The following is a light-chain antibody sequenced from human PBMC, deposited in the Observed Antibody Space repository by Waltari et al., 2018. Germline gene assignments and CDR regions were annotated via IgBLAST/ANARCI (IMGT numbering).Light chain of an antibody. CDR1: QSIDRF. J-gene: IGKJ2*03. Sequence: IQMTQSPFSLSASVRARLTFTCRASQSIDRFLNWYQHKPGRAPQLLMYAASSLQSGVPSRFSGSGSGTDFTLTISSLQPEDFATYYCQQSYSSPYSFGQGTNLEIK. CDR2: AAS. CDR3: QQSYSSPYS. V-gene: IGKV1-39*01.